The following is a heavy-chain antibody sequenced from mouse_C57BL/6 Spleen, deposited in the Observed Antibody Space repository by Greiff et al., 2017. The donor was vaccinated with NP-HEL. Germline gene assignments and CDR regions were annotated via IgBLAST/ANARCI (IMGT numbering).Heavy chain of an antibody. CDR2: INPNNGGT. Sequence: EVKLVESGPELVKPGASVKIPCKASGYTFTDYNMDWVKQSHGKSLEWIGDINPNNGGTIYNQKFKGKATLTVDKSSSTAYMELRSLTSEDTAVYYCARGGYYYGSSYGWFAYWGQGTLVTVSA. J-gene: IGHJ3*01. CDR1: GYTFTDYN. V-gene: IGHV1-18*01. CDR3: ARGGYYYGSSYGWFAY. D-gene: IGHD1-1*01.